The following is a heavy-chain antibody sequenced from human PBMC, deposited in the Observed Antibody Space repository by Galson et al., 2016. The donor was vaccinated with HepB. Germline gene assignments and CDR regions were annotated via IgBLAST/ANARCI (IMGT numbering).Heavy chain of an antibody. CDR3: TTDHWIPPGDIFIVAAADSTFDI. V-gene: IGHV3-15*01. J-gene: IGHJ3*02. D-gene: IGHD2-2*01. CDR2: IKSETDGGST. Sequence: SLRLSCAASGFTFINAWMSWVRQAPGKGLEWVGRIKSETDGGSTDYAAPVKARFTISRDDSKNILYLQMNSLKTEDTAVYYCTTDHWIPPGDIFIVAAADSTFDIWGQGTLVTVSS. CDR1: GFTFINAW.